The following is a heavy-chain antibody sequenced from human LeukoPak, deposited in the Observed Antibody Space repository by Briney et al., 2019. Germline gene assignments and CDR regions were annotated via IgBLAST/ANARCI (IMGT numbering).Heavy chain of an antibody. V-gene: IGHV3-66*01. D-gene: IGHD3-22*01. CDR3: ARGGSYFDISGYYFY. CDR2: IYSGGST. J-gene: IGHJ4*02. CDR1: GFTVGSNT. Sequence: GGSLRLSCAASGFTVGSNTMSWVRQTPGKGLEWVSIIYSGGSTSYADSVKGRFTISRDNSKNTLYLQMNSLRTEDTAVYYCARGGSYFDISGYYFYWGQGTLVTVSS.